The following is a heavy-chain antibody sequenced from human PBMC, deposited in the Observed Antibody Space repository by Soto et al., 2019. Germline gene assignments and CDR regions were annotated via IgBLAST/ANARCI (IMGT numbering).Heavy chain of an antibody. CDR1: GGSISSGGYY. CDR2: IYYSGST. D-gene: IGHD3-10*01. J-gene: IGHJ5*02. V-gene: IGHV4-31*03. CDR3: ARHFGFGSPRRGNWFDP. Sequence: SETLSLTCTVSGGSISSGGYYWSWIRQHPGKGLEWIGYIYYSGSTNYNPSLKSRVTISVDTSKNQFSLKLSSVTAADTSLYYCARHFGFGSPRRGNWFDPWGQGTLVTVSS.